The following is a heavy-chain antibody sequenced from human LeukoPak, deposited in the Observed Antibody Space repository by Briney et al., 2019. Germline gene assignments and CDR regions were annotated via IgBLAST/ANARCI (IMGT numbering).Heavy chain of an antibody. CDR3: AKEDIVVVPAAMSFLGLRY. J-gene: IGHJ4*02. CDR1: GFTFSSYA. CDR2: ISGSGGST. Sequence: GGSLRLSCAASGFTFSSYAMGWVRQAPGKGLEWVSAISGSGGSTYYADSVKGRFTISRDNSKNTLYLQMNSLRAEDTAVYYCAKEDIVVVPAAMSFLGLRYWGQGTLVTVSS. D-gene: IGHD2-2*01. V-gene: IGHV3-23*01.